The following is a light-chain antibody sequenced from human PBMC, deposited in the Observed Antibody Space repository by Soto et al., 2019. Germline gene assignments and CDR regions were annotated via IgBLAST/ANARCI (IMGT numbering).Light chain of an antibody. CDR3: QQYNRPVT. CDR1: QSISSW. CDR2: DAS. V-gene: IGKV1-5*01. Sequence: DIQMTQSPSTLSASVGDRVTITCRASQSISSWLAWYQQKPGKAPKLLIYDASSLESGVPSRFSGSGSGTEFTLTLSSLQPDDFATYYCQQYNRPVTFGQGTKVEIK. J-gene: IGKJ1*01.